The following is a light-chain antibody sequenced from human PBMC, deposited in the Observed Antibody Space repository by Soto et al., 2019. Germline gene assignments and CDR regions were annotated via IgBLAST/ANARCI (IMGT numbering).Light chain of an antibody. CDR3: AAWDDSLSGAV. V-gene: IGLV1-47*01. CDR2: WGN. Sequence: QLVLTQPPSASGTPGQRVTISCSGSSSNIGSNYVYWYQQLPGAAPKLLIYWGNQRPSGVPDRFSGSKSGTSASLAISGLRSDDEADYYCAAWDDSLSGAVFGGGTQLTVL. J-gene: IGLJ7*01. CDR1: SSNIGSNY.